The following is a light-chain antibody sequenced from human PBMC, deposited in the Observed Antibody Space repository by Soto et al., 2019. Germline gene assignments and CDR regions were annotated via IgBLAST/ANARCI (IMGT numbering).Light chain of an antibody. J-gene: IGKJ1*01. CDR3: QQYDTYPWK. V-gene: IGKV1-5*01. CDR2: DAS. CDR1: QRMSAW. Sequence: DIQMTQSPTTLSASVGDRVIITCRASQRMSAWLAWYQQKPGKAPKLRIYDASSLENGGPSRFSGSGSGTEFTLTISSLQPDDFATYYCQQYDTYPWKFGQGTNVDIK.